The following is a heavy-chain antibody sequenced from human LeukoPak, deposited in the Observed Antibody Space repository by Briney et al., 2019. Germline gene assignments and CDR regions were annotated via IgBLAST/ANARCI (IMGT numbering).Heavy chain of an antibody. CDR3: ARDTPYVTTYHIYYYYYGMDV. Sequence: GGSLRLSCAASGFTFSSYAMSWVRQAPGKGLEWVSAISGSGGSTYYADSVKGRFTISRDNSKNSLYLQMNSLRAEDTAVYYCARDTPYVTTYHIYYYYYGMDVWGQGTTVTVSS. V-gene: IGHV3-23*01. CDR1: GFTFSSYA. J-gene: IGHJ6*02. CDR2: ISGSGGST. D-gene: IGHD2-2*01.